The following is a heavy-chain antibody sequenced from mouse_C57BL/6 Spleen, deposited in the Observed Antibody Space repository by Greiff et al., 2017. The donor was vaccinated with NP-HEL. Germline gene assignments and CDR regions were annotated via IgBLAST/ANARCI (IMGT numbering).Heavy chain of an antibody. D-gene: IGHD1-1*01. Sequence: DVQLVESGEGLVKPGGSLKLSCAASGFTFSSYAMSWVRQTPEKRLEWVAYISSGGDYIYYADTVKGRFTISRDNARNTLYLQMSSLKSEDTAMYYCTRDPHYYGSSYGYFDVWGTGTTVTVSS. CDR3: TRDPHYYGSSYGYFDV. CDR1: GFTFSSYA. J-gene: IGHJ1*03. V-gene: IGHV5-9-1*02. CDR2: ISSGGDYI.